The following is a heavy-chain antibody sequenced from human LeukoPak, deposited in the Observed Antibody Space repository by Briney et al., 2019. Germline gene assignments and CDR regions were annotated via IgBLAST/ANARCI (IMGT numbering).Heavy chain of an antibody. J-gene: IGHJ6*04. V-gene: IGHV1-8*01. CDR1: GYTFTSYD. Sequence: ASVKVSCKASGYTFTSYDFNWVRQATGQGLEWMGWMNHNSGNTGYAHTFQGRVTITSNTSITTTYMHLSSLISHDTAVYDCLRGILWLGYDVWGKGTTVTIPS. CDR3: LRGILWLGYDV. CDR2: MNHNSGNT. D-gene: IGHD3-10*01.